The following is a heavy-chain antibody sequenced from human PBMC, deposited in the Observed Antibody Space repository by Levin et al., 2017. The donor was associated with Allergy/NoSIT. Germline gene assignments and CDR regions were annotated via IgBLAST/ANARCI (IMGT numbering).Heavy chain of an antibody. CDR2: IYRSGST. J-gene: IGHJ6*02. CDR1: GGSISSVDYS. D-gene: IGHD6-19*01. Sequence: SQTLSLTCDVSGGSISSVDYSWSWIRQPPGKGLEWIGYIYRSGSTYYKSSLKSRVTISIDKAKNQFSLRLNSVTAADSAIYYCAKGTPEAGHPYYYGMDVWGQGTTVTVSS. V-gene: IGHV4-30-2*01. CDR3: AKGTPEAGHPYYYGMDV.